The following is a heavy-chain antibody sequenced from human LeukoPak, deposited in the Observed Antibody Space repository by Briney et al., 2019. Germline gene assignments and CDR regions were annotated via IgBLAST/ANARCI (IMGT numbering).Heavy chain of an antibody. CDR3: ARDSFRVATITFYYYYYMDV. D-gene: IGHD5-12*01. CDR1: GFTVSSNY. CDR2: IKQDGSEK. V-gene: IGHV3-7*01. J-gene: IGHJ6*03. Sequence: GGSLRLSCAASGFTVSSNYMSWVRQAPGKGLEWVANIKQDGSEKYYVDSVKGRFTISRDNAKNSLYLQMNSRRAEDTAVYYCARDSFRVATITFYYYYYMDVWGKGTTVTVSS.